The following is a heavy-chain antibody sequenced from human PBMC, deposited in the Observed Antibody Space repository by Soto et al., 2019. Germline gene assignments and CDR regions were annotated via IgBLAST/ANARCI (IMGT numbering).Heavy chain of an antibody. Sequence: SETLSLTXTVSGGSIRSGSHYWSWIRQHPGKGLEWIGYIYYSGSTYYNPSLKSRITISISTSKNQFSLKLTSVTAADTAVYYCAREGGDGIDYWGQGTLVTVSS. D-gene: IGHD3-16*01. CDR1: GGSIRSGSHY. CDR2: IYYSGST. V-gene: IGHV4-31*02. J-gene: IGHJ4*02. CDR3: AREGGDGIDY.